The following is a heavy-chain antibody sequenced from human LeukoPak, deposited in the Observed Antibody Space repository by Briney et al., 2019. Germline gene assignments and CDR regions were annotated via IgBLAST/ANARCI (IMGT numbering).Heavy chain of an antibody. J-gene: IGHJ4*02. V-gene: IGHV1-3*01. D-gene: IGHD6-13*01. CDR2: INAGNGNT. CDR3: ARMGGQQLVFGDY. Sequence: GASVKVSCKASGYTFTSYAMHWVRQAPGQRLEWMGWINAGNGNTKYSQKFQGRVTITRDTSASTAYMELSSLRSEDTAVYHCARMGGQQLVFGDYWGQGTLVTVSS. CDR1: GYTFTSYA.